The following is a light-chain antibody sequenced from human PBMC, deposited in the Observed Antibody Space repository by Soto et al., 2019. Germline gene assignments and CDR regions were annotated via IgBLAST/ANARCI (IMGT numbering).Light chain of an antibody. CDR1: ESVSRN. CDR2: DAS. CDR3: QQYHNWPPKT. Sequence: EVVMTQSPATLSVSPGERATLSCRASESVSRNLAWYQQKPGQAPRLLIYDASTRATGIPDRFSGGGSGTEFTLTISRLQSEDFVVYYCQQYHNWPPKTFGQGTKVDI. V-gene: IGKV3-15*01. J-gene: IGKJ1*01.